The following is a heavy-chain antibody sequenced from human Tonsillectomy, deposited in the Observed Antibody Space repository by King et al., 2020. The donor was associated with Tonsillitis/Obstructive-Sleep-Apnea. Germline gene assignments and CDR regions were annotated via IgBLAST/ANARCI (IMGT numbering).Heavy chain of an antibody. V-gene: IGHV4-59*08. Sequence: VQLQESGPGLVKPSETLSITCTVSGGSISSYYWSWIRQPPGKGLEWIGYIYYSGSTNYNPSLKSRVTISVDTSKNQFSLKLSSVTAADTAVYYCARTRYSYGYHFDYWGQGTLVTVSS. J-gene: IGHJ4*02. CDR3: ARTRYSYGYHFDY. CDR1: GGSISSYY. D-gene: IGHD5-18*01. CDR2: IYYSGST.